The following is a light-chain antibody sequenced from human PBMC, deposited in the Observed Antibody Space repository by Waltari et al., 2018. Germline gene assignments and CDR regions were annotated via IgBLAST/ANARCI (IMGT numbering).Light chain of an antibody. CDR2: GNN. V-gene: IGLV1-40*01. CDR3: QSYDSSLFVV. CDR1: SSNIGAGFD. Sequence: QSVLTQPPSVSGAPGQRVTISCTGRSSNIGAGFDVHWYQQLPGTAPKLLIFGNNKRPSGVPDRFSGSKSGTSASLAITGLQAEDEADYYCQSYDSSLFVVFGGGTKLTVL. J-gene: IGLJ2*01.